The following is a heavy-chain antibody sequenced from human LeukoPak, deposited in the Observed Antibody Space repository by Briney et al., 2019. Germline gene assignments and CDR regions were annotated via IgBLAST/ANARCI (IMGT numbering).Heavy chain of an antibody. J-gene: IGHJ4*02. D-gene: IGHD2-15*01. CDR2: IWYDGSNK. CDR1: GFTFSSYG. Sequence: GRSLRLSCAASGFTFSSYGMHWVRQAPGKGLERVAVIWYDGSNKYYADSVKGRFTISRDNSKNTLYLQMNSLRAEDTAVYYCARAQWLLRVFDYWGQGTLVTVSS. CDR3: ARAQWLLRVFDY. V-gene: IGHV3-33*01.